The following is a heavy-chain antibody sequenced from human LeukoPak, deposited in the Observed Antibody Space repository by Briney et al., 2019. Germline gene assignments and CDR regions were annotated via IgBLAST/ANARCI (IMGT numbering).Heavy chain of an antibody. Sequence: SETLSLTCTVSGGSISSSSYYWGWIRQPPGKGLEWIGSIYYSGSTNYNPSLKSRVTISVDTSKNQFSLKLSSVTAADTAVYYCARFLTMIVPFDIWGQGTMVTVSS. V-gene: IGHV4-39*07. CDR3: ARFLTMIVPFDI. J-gene: IGHJ3*02. CDR2: IYYSGST. CDR1: GGSISSSSYY. D-gene: IGHD3-22*01.